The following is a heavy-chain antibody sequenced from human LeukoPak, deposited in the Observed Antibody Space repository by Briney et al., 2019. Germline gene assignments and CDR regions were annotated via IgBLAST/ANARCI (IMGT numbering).Heavy chain of an antibody. D-gene: IGHD3-10*01. CDR1: GFTFSSYG. J-gene: IGHJ4*02. V-gene: IGHV3-23*01. CDR3: ARGEYGSGSYHIDY. CDR2: ISGSGGST. Sequence: GGSLRLSCAASGFTFSSYGMTWVRQSPGKGLQWVSQISGSGGSTYHAASVKGRFTISRDNSKSTLYLQMNSLRAEDTALYYCARGEYGSGSYHIDYWGQGTLVTVSS.